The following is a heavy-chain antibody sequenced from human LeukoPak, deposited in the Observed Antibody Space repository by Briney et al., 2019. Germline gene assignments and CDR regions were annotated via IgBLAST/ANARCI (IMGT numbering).Heavy chain of an antibody. V-gene: IGHV3-21*01. CDR2: ISYGSIYI. CDR3: APLIPTFTHS. D-gene: IGHD2-21*01. CDR1: GFSFSTYN. Sequence: PGGSLRLSCAASGFSFSTYNMTWVRQAPGKGLEWVSSISYGSIYIHYADSVKGRFTISRDNAKNSLYLQMSSLTAEDTAVYYCAPLIPTFTHSWGQGTLVTVSS. J-gene: IGHJ5*02.